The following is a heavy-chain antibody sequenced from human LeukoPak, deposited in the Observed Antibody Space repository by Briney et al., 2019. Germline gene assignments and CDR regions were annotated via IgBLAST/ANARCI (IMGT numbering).Heavy chain of an antibody. D-gene: IGHD3-9*01. J-gene: IGHJ4*02. CDR2: IGPNGAST. CDR1: GFTFSNHF. Sequence: GGSPRLSCSTSGFTFSNHFMHWVRQAPGKGLEYFSSIGPNGASTLYADSVKGRFTISRDNSKNALYLQLTSLRLEDTALYYCVKDLTGTWSFDYWGQGTLVTVSS. CDR3: VKDLTGTWSFDY. V-gene: IGHV3-64D*06.